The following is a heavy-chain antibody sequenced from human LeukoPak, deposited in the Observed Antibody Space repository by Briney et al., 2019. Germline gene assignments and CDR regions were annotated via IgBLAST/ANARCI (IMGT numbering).Heavy chain of an antibody. CDR3: ARVNRRWATSGYFQH. J-gene: IGHJ1*01. V-gene: IGHV1-18*01. CDR2: ISAYDGNT. Sequence: RASVKVSCKASGYSFTNYGISWVRQAPGQGLEWMGWISAYDGNTNYAQKLQGRVTMTTDTSTSTAYMELRSLRSDDTAVYYCARVNRRWATSGYFQHWGQGTLVTVSS. CDR1: GYSFTNYG. D-gene: IGHD2/OR15-2a*01.